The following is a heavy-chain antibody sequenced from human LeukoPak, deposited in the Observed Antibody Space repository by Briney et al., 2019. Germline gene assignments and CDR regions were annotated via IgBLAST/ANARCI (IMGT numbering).Heavy chain of an antibody. V-gene: IGHV3-23*01. CDR3: AKSVYGAPHYGMDV. Sequence: GRSLRLSCAASGFTFSSYAMSWVRQAPGKGLEWVSAISGSGGSTYNADSVKGRFTISRDNSKNTLYVQMNSLRAEDTAVYYCAKSVYGAPHYGMDVWGQGTTVTVSS. CDR2: ISGSGGST. CDR1: GFTFSSYA. J-gene: IGHJ6*02. D-gene: IGHD4-17*01.